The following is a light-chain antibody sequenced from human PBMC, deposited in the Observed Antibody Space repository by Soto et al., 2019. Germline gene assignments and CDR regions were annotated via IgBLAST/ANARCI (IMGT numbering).Light chain of an antibody. J-gene: IGLJ2*01. CDR2: DVS. V-gene: IGLV2-14*01. Sequence: QAVVTQPASVSGSPGQSISISCTGTSSDVGGYNHVSWYQQDPGKAPKLLIYDVSNRPSGVSSRFSGSKSANTASLTISGLQAEDEADYYCSSYTSTTTRVVFGGGTKLTVL. CDR3: SSYTSTTTRVV. CDR1: SSDVGGYNH.